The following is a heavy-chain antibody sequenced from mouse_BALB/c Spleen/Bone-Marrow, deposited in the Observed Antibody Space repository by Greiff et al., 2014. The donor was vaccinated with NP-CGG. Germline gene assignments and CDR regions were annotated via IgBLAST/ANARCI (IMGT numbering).Heavy chain of an antibody. Sequence: QVQLQQSGAELVKPGASVKLSCKASGYTFTSYWMHWVKQRPGQSLEWIGEINPSNGRTNYNEKFKSKATLTVDKSSSTAYMQLSSLTSEDSAVYYCAPYYYGSSYGFYWYFDVWGAGTTVTVSS. CDR2: INPSNGRT. J-gene: IGHJ1*01. D-gene: IGHD1-1*01. CDR1: GYTFTSYW. V-gene: IGHV1S81*02. CDR3: APYYYGSSYGFYWYFDV.